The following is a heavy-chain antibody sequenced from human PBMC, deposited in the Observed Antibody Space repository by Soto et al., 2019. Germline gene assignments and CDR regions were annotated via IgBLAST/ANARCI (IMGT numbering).Heavy chain of an antibody. Sequence: QVQLVESGGGVVQPGRSLRLSCAASGFTFSSYGMHWVRQAPGKGLEWVAVISYDVSNKYYADSVKGRFTISRDNSKNTLYLQLNRLSAADTAVYYCAGYCISTSCYAAPDFDYWGQGTLFTVSS. CDR2: ISYDVSNK. CDR3: AGYCISTSCYAAPDFDY. V-gene: IGHV3-30*03. CDR1: GFTFSSYG. J-gene: IGHJ4*02. D-gene: IGHD2-2*01.